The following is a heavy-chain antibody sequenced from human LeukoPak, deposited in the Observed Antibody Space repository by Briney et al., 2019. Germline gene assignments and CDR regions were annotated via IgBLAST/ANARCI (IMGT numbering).Heavy chain of an antibody. CDR1: GFTFSRFW. CDR3: ARVSRYCRSSSCYSVDV. Sequence: GSLRLSCAASGFTFSRFWMNWVRQAPGKGLEWVANIKHDGSEKYYVDSVRGRFTISRDSAKNSLYLQMNSLRAEDTAVYYCARVSRYCRSSSCYSVDVWGQGTTITVSS. J-gene: IGHJ6*02. V-gene: IGHV3-7*01. D-gene: IGHD2-2*01. CDR2: IKHDGSEK.